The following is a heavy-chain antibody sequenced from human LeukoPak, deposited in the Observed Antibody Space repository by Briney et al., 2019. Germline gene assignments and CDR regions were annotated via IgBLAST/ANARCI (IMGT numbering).Heavy chain of an antibody. CDR1: GFTFSSYE. D-gene: IGHD3-10*01. CDR3: ARLLRRLLWFEPVGY. CDR2: ICSSGSTI. Sequence: GGSLRLSCAASGFTFSSYEMNWVRQAPGKGLEWVSYICSSGSTIYYADSVRGRFTITRDNAKNSLYLQMNSLRAEDTAVYYCARLLRRLLWFEPVGYWGQGTLVTVSS. J-gene: IGHJ4*02. V-gene: IGHV3-48*03.